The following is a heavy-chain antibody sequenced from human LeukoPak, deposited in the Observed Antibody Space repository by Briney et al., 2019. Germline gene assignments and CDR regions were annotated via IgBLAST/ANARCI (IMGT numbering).Heavy chain of an antibody. Sequence: GGSLRLSCAASGFTFDDYGMSWVRQAPGKGLEWVSGINWNGGSTGYADSVKGRFTISRDNSKSTLYIQMNSLRAEDTALYYCAQDISWFAFDIWGQGTMVTVSS. V-gene: IGHV3-20*04. CDR1: GFTFDDYG. D-gene: IGHD3-10*01. CDR3: AQDISWFAFDI. J-gene: IGHJ3*02. CDR2: INWNGGST.